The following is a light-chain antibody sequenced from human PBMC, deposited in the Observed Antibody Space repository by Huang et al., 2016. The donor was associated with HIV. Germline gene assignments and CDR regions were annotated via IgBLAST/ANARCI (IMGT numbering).Light chain of an antibody. J-gene: IGKJ4*01. CDR3: QQFNGFSLT. CDR2: DAS. V-gene: IGKV1-13*02. Sequence: IQLTQSPPSLSASAGDRVTITCRASQDINSALAWYQQKPGKAPKLLIYDASNLKSGVPSRFSGSGSGIDFTLSISSLQPEDFATYYCQQFNGFSLTFGGGTRVEIK. CDR1: QDINSA.